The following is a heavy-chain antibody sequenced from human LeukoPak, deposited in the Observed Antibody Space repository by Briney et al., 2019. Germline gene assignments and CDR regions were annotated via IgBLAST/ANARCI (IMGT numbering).Heavy chain of an antibody. Sequence: PSETLSLTCTVSGGSITSGSYYWSWIRQPAGKGLEWIGRVYSSESTNYNPSLKSRVTISVDTSKNQFSLNLSSVTAADTAVYYCARGVILGASKYYFDSWGQGTLVTVSS. CDR2: VYSSEST. J-gene: IGHJ4*02. V-gene: IGHV4-61*02. CDR3: ARGVILGASKYYFDS. CDR1: GGSITSGSYY. D-gene: IGHD3-3*01.